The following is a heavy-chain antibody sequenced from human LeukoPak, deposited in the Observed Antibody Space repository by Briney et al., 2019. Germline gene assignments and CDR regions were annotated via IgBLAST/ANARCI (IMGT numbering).Heavy chain of an antibody. Sequence: PSETLSLTCTVSGGSISSTSYYWGWIRQPPGKGLEWIGSIYYSGSTYYSPSLKSQVTISVDTSKNQFSLKLSSVTAADTAVYYRARAGDTMVRGVHMDVWGKGTTVTISS. D-gene: IGHD3-10*01. CDR2: IYYSGST. J-gene: IGHJ6*03. V-gene: IGHV4-39*01. CDR3: ARAGDTMVRGVHMDV. CDR1: GGSISSTSYY.